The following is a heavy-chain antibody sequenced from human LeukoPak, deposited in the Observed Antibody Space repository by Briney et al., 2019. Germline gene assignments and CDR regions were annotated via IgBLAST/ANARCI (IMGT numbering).Heavy chain of an antibody. Sequence: PSETLSLTCTVSGGSISSYYWSWIRQPPGKGLEWIGYIYYSGSTNYNPSLKSRVTISVDTSKNQFSLKLSSVTAADTAVYYCARLGSGGYYYGMDVWGQGTTVTVSS. CDR2: IYYSGST. CDR1: GGSISSYY. J-gene: IGHJ6*02. CDR3: ARLGSGGYYYGMDV. D-gene: IGHD3-10*01. V-gene: IGHV4-59*01.